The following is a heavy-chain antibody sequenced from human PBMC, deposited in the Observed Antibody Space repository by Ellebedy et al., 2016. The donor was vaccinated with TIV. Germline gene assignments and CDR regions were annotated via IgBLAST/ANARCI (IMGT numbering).Heavy chain of an antibody. Sequence: MPSETLSLTCTVSGGSINSGGYYWSWIRQNPGKGLEWIGYIYYSGSTYYNPSLKSRVTMSVDTSKNQFSLTLSSVTAADTAVYYCARRIAAAGYFDYWGQGTLVTVSS. CDR3: ARRIAAAGYFDY. CDR1: GGSINSGGYY. D-gene: IGHD6-13*01. V-gene: IGHV4-31*03. J-gene: IGHJ4*02. CDR2: IYYSGST.